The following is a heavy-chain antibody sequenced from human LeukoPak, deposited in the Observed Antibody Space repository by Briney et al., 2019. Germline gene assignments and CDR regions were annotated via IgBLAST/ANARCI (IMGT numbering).Heavy chain of an antibody. J-gene: IGHJ4*02. CDR3: ARAPPPPAAFKYYFDY. V-gene: IGHV3-30-3*01. D-gene: IGHD2-2*01. CDR1: GFTFSSYA. Sequence: GGSLRLSCAASGFTFSSYAMHWVRQAPGKGLEWLAVISYDGGNKYYADSVKGRFTVSRDNSRNALYLELNSPRAEDTAVYYCARAPPPPAAFKYYFDYWGQGTLVTVSS. CDR2: ISYDGGNK.